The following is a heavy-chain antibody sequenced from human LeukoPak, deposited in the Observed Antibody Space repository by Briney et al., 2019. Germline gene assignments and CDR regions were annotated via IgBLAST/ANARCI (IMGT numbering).Heavy chain of an antibody. CDR2: IRYDGSNK. V-gene: IGHV3-30*02. D-gene: IGHD2-15*01. Sequence: GGSLRLSCAASGFTFSSYGMHWVRQAPGKGLEWVAFIRYDGSNKYYADSVKGRFTISRDNSKNALYLQMNSLRAEDTAVYYRAKDGDLLGYCSGGSCQHYYYYYYMDVWGKGTTVTISS. J-gene: IGHJ6*03. CDR1: GFTFSSYG. CDR3: AKDGDLLGYCSGGSCQHYYYYYYMDV.